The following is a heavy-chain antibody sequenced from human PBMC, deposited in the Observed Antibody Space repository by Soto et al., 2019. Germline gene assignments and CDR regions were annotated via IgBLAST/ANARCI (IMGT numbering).Heavy chain of an antibody. V-gene: IGHV3-30-3*01. D-gene: IGHD6-13*01. J-gene: IGHJ6*02. Sequence: GGSLRLSCAASGSTFGIYWMQWVRQVPGEGLVWVAVISYDGSNKYYADSVKGRFTISRDNSKNTLYLQMNSLRAEDTAVYYCARDFEQQLGEYYYYGMDVWGQGTTVTVSS. CDR2: ISYDGSNK. CDR1: GSTFGIYW. CDR3: ARDFEQQLGEYYYYGMDV.